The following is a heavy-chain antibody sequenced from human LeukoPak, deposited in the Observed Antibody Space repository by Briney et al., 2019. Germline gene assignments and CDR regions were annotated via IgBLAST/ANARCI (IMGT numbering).Heavy chain of an antibody. D-gene: IGHD5-18*01. Sequence: PSETLSLTCAVYGGSFSGYYWSWIRQPPGKGLEWIGEINHSGSTNYNPSLKSRVTISVGTSKNQFSLKLSSVTAADTAVYYCASPGYSYGRYYYYYGMDVWGQGTTVTVSS. CDR2: INHSGST. J-gene: IGHJ6*02. CDR1: GGSFSGYY. CDR3: ASPGYSYGRYYYYYGMDV. V-gene: IGHV4-34*01.